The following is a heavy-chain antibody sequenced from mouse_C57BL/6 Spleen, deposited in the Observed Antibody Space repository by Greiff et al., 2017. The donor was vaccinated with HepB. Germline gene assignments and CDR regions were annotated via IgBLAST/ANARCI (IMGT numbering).Heavy chain of an antibody. Sequence: VQLQQSGAELVRPGTSVKVSCKASGYAFTNYLIEWVKQRPGQGLEWIGVINPGSGGTNYNEKFKGKATLTADKSSSTAYMQLSSLTPEDSAVYFCARRKVQPDYWGQGTTLTVAS. V-gene: IGHV1-54*01. D-gene: IGHD2-14*01. J-gene: IGHJ2*01. CDR1: GYAFTNYL. CDR3: ARRKVQPDY. CDR2: INPGSGGT.